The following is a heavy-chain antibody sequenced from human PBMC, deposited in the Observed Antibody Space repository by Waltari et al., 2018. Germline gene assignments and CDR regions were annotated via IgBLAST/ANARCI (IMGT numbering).Heavy chain of an antibody. CDR2: FYSSGST. CDR1: GGSISRGSSY. V-gene: IGHV4-61*02. D-gene: IGHD5-18*01. CDR3: ARGGNTFDY. J-gene: IGHJ4*02. Sequence: QVQLQESGPGLVKPSQTLSLTCTVSGGSISRGSSYWSWIRQPAGKGLEWIGRFYSSGSTNYNPSLKSRVTISVDTSKNQFSLKLNSVTAADTAVYYCARGGNTFDYWGQGTLVTVSS.